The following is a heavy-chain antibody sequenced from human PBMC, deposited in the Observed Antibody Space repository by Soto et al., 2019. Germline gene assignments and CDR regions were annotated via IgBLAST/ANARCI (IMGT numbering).Heavy chain of an antibody. CDR1: GFTFSGSA. J-gene: IGHJ6*03. V-gene: IGHV3-73*01. CDR2: IRSKANSYAT. Sequence: VQLVESGGGLVQPGGSLKLSCAASGFTFSGSAMHWVRQASGKGLEWVGRIRSKANSYATAYAASVKGRFTISRDDSKNTAYLQMNSLKTEDTAVYYCTSNSYGDYDLYYYYYMDVWGKGTTVTVSS. D-gene: IGHD4-17*01. CDR3: TSNSYGDYDLYYYYYMDV.